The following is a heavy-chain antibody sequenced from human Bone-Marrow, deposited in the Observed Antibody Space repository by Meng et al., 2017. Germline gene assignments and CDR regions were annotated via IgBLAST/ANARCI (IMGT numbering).Heavy chain of an antibody. CDR2: ISYDGSNK. CDR3: ARDVLLWFGDHPDY. CDR1: GFTFSSYA. V-gene: IGHV3-30*04. J-gene: IGHJ4*02. D-gene: IGHD3-10*01. Sequence: GESLKISCAASGFTFSSYAMHWVRQAPGKGLEWVAVISYDGSNKYYADSVKGRFTISRDNSKNTLYLQMNSLRAEDTAVYYCARDVLLWFGDHPDYWGQGTLVPSPQ.